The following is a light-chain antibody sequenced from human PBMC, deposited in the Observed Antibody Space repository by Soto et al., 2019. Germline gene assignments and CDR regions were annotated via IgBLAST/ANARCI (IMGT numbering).Light chain of an antibody. Sequence: QPVLTQPASVSGSPGQSITISCTGTSSDVGGYIYVSWYQQHPGKAPKLIIYEVSNRPSGVSNRFSGSKSGNTASLTISGLQAEDEGDYYCSSYTSSSTVVFGGGTKLT. J-gene: IGLJ2*01. CDR2: EVS. CDR3: SSYTSSSTVV. CDR1: SSDVGGYIY. V-gene: IGLV2-14*01.